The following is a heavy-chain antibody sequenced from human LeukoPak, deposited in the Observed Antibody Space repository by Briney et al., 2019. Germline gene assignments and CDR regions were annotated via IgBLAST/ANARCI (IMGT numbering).Heavy chain of an antibody. V-gene: IGHV3-23*01. J-gene: IGHJ4*02. CDR3: AKGVDIVVVPAAIGGFDY. Sequence: QPGGSLRLSCAASGFTFSSYAMSWVRQAPGKGLEWVSAISGSGGSTYYADSVKGRFTISRDNSKNTLYLQMNSLRAEDTAVYYCAKGVDIVVVPAAIGGFDYWGQGTLVTVSS. CDR2: ISGSGGST. D-gene: IGHD2-2*02. CDR1: GFTFSSYA.